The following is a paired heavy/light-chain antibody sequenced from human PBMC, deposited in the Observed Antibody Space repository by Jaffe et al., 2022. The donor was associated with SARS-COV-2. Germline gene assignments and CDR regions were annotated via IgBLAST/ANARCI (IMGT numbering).Heavy chain of an antibody. J-gene: IGHJ4*02. CDR1: GFTFSTYG. V-gene: IGHV3-33*01. CDR3: ARDKWYDSGYSFDY. D-gene: IGHD3-22*01. CDR2: IWYDGSKE. Sequence: QVQLVESGGSVVQPGRSLRLSCAASGFTFSTYGFHWVRQAPGKGLEWVAVIWYDGSKEYYADFAKGRFTISKDNSKNTVFLHMNSMRAEDAAVYYCARDKWYDSGYSFDYWGQGTLVTVSS.
Light chain of an antibody. CDR2: DAS. Sequence: EIVLTQSPGTLSLSPGERATLSCRASQSVFRASLAWYQHKPGQAPRLLIYDASTRATGIPDRFSGSGSGTDFTLTISRVEPEDFAVYHCQYYGTSPGMYTFGQGTKLEIK. J-gene: IGKJ2*01. CDR1: QSVFRAS. CDR3: QYYGTSPGMYT. V-gene: IGKV3-20*01.